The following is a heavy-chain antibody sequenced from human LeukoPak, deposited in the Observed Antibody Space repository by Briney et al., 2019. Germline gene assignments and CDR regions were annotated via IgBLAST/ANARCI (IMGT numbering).Heavy chain of an antibody. J-gene: IGHJ6*03. V-gene: IGHV3-23*01. Sequence: GGSLRLSCAASGFTFSSYAMSWVRQAPGKGLEWVSAISGSGGSTYYADSAKGRFTISRDNSKNTLYLQMNSLRAEDTAVYYCAKAGNRRDYYYYYYMDVWGKGTTVTVSS. CDR1: GFTFSSYA. CDR2: ISGSGGST. CDR3: AKAGNRRDYYYYYYMDV. D-gene: IGHD5-24*01.